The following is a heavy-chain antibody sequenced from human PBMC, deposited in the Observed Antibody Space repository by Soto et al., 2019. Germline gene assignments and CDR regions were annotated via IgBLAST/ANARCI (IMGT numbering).Heavy chain of an antibody. CDR1: GFTFNIYG. D-gene: IGHD2-21*02. CDR2: ISYDGSNQ. CDR3: TEGQASGQGSFDS. J-gene: IGHJ4*02. V-gene: IGHV3-30*03. Sequence: GGTLRLSCAASGFTFNIYGMNWVRQAPDKWLEWVALISYDGSNQYYADSVKGRFTISRENSKHMLFLQMHSLSADDSAVYYVTEGQASGQGSFDSWGQGXMVTVTS.